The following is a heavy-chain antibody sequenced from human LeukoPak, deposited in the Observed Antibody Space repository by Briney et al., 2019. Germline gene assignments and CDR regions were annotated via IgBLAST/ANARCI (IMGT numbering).Heavy chain of an antibody. CDR1: GFTVSSNY. CDR3: ARAGLKCSSGSCYSRESAFDI. CDR2: IYSGGST. V-gene: IGHV3-66*02. D-gene: IGHD2-15*01. Sequence: GGSLRLSCAASGFTVSSNYMSWVRQAPGKGLEWVSVIYSGGSTYYADSVKGRFTISRDNSKNTLYLQMNSLRAEDTAVYYCARAGLKCSSGSCYSRESAFDIWGQGTMVTVSS. J-gene: IGHJ3*02.